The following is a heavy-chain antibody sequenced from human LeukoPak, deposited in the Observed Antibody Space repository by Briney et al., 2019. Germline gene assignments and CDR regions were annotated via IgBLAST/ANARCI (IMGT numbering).Heavy chain of an antibody. CDR3: ARAVKDYYDSSGYYYFDY. CDR1: GFTFSSYS. D-gene: IGHD3-22*01. Sequence: PGGSLRLSCAASGFTFSSYSMTWVRQAPGKGLEWVSYISSSSSTIYYADSVKGRFTISRDNAKNSLYLQMNSLRDEDTAVYYCARAVKDYYDSSGYYYFDYWGQGTLVTVSS. J-gene: IGHJ4*02. CDR2: ISSSSSTI. V-gene: IGHV3-48*02.